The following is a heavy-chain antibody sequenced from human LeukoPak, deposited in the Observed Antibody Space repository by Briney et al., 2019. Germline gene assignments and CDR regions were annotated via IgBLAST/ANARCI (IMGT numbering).Heavy chain of an antibody. V-gene: IGHV5-51*01. CDR3: ARQLIGSSWQHYFDY. CDR1: GYSFTSYW. CDR2: IYPGDSDT. Sequence: GESLKISCKGSGYSFTSYWIGWVRQMPGKGLEWMGFIYPGDSDTRYSPSFQGLVTISADKSSSTAYLQWSSLKASDTAMYYCARQLIGSSWQHYFDYWGQGTLVTVSS. J-gene: IGHJ4*02. D-gene: IGHD6-13*01.